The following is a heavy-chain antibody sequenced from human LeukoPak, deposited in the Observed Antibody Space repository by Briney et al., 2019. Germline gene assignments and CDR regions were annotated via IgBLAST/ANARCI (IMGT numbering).Heavy chain of an antibody. V-gene: IGHV3-21*01. Sequence: GGSLRLSCAASGFTFSSYSMNWVRQAPGKGLEWVSSISSSSSYIYYADSVKGRITISRDNAKNSLYLQMNSLRAEDTAVYYCASSGSGYFNWGQGTLVTVSS. CDR3: ASSGSGYFN. J-gene: IGHJ4*02. D-gene: IGHD3-22*01. CDR2: ISSSSSYI. CDR1: GFTFSSYS.